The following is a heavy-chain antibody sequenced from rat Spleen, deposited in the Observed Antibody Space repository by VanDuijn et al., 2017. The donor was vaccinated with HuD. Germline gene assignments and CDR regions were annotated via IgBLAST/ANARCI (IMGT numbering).Heavy chain of an antibody. V-gene: IGHV5-58*01. CDR1: GFTFSRYW. D-gene: IGHD4-3*01. CDR3: AKDLVRGSLDY. Sequence: EVQLVGTGGGLVQPGRSLKLSCVASGFTFSRYWMYWIRQAPGKGLEWVSSINSDGGSTYYAGSVRGRFTVSRDNAENTLYLQMTSLRSEDTATYYCAKDLVRGSLDYWGQGFMVTVSS. J-gene: IGHJ2*01. CDR2: INSDGGST.